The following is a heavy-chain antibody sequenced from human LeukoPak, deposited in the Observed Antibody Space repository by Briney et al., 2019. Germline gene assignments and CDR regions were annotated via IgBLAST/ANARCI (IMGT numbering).Heavy chain of an antibody. CDR3: ARERSNFEY. CDR2: ISSSVSRT. V-gene: IGHV3-23*05. D-gene: IGHD5-24*01. Sequence: GGSLRLSCAASGFTLSGSDMSWVRQAPGGWLQWVSSISSSVSRTFYADSVKGRFTISRDNSKNTLYLQMNNLRAEDTAVYYCARERSNFEYWGQGTLVTVSS. J-gene: IGHJ4*02. CDR1: GFTLSGSD.